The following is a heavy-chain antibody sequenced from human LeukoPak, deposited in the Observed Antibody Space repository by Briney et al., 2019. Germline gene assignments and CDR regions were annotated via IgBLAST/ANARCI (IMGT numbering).Heavy chain of an antibody. CDR3: ARDSGNFHYDMDV. CDR1: GYSFNSHH. Sequence: ASVKVSCKTSGYSFNSHHVHWVRQAPGQGLEWMGVKFSHDGSTSITQKFQGRITMTRDTSTSTVYMELSSLRSEDTAVYYCARDSGNFHYDMDVWGQGPRSSSP. CDR2: KFSHDGST. J-gene: IGHJ6*02. D-gene: IGHD3-10*01. V-gene: IGHV1-46*02.